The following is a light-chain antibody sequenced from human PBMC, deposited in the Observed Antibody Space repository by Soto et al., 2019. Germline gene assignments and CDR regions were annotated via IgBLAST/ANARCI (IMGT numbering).Light chain of an antibody. V-gene: IGLV2-11*01. CDR1: SSDVGAYDY. CDR2: DVS. CDR3: SSYAGSYPFVV. J-gene: IGLJ2*01. Sequence: HSALTQPRSVSGSPGQSVTISCTGTSSDVGAYDYVSWYQQDPGKAPKVLIYDVSERPSGVPDRFSGSKSDNTASLTISGLQAEDEAEYYCSSYAGSYPFVVFGGGTKVTVL.